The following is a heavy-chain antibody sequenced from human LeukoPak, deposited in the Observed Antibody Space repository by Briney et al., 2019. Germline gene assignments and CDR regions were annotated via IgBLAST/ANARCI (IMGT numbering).Heavy chain of an antibody. J-gene: IGHJ6*03. CDR1: GGSISSYY. Sequence: PSETLSLTCTVSGGSISSYYWSWSRQPPGKGLEWIGYIYYSGSTNYNPSLKSRVTISVDTSKNQFSLKLSSVTAADTAVYYCARDTVGAILMDVWGKGTTITVSS. D-gene: IGHD1-26*01. CDR2: IYYSGST. V-gene: IGHV4-59*01. CDR3: ARDTVGAILMDV.